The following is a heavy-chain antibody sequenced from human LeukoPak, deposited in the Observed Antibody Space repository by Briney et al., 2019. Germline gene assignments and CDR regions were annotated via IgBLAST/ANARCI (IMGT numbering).Heavy chain of an antibody. CDR2: IKQDGSEK. CDR3: ARDRNIVLMVYAMAYAFDI. V-gene: IGHV3-7*01. Sequence: PGGSLRLSRAASGFTFSSYWMSWVRQAPGKGLEWVANIKQDGSEKYYVDSVKGRFTISRDNAKNSLYLQMNSLRAEDTAVYYCARDRNIVLMVYAMAYAFDIWGQGTMVTVSS. D-gene: IGHD2-8*01. J-gene: IGHJ3*02. CDR1: GFTFSSYW.